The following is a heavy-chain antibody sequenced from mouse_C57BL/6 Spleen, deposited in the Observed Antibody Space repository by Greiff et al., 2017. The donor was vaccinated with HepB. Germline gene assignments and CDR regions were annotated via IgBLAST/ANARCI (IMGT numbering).Heavy chain of an antibody. J-gene: IGHJ3*01. Sequence: QVQLQQPGAELVKPGASVKLSCKASGYTFTSYWMHWVKQRPGQGLEWIGMIHPNSGSTNYNEKFKSKATLTVDKSSSTAYMQLISLTSEDSAVYYCARDGDYDSAWFAYWGQGTLVTVSA. CDR2: IHPNSGST. CDR1: GYTFTSYW. CDR3: ARDGDYDSAWFAY. V-gene: IGHV1-64*01. D-gene: IGHD2-4*01.